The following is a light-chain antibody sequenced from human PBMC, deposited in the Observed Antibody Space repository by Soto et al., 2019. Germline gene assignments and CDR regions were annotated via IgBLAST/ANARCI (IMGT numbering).Light chain of an antibody. V-gene: IGKV3-20*01. J-gene: IGKJ2*03. Sequence: EIVLTQSPGTLSLSPGDRVTLSCRASQSVSTNYFSWYQQKPGQAPRLLIYRTSRRVVGIPDRFSGSGSGTDFTLTISRLEPEDFAMYYCQQYGDFNSPRYSFGQGTRLEI. CDR1: QSVSTNY. CDR3: QQYGDFNSPRYS. CDR2: RTS.